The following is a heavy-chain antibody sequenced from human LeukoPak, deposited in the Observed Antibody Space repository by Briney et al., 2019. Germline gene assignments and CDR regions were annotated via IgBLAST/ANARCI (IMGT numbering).Heavy chain of an antibody. CDR1: GDSVSSNSVT. CDR2: TYYRSTWYN. V-gene: IGHV6-1*01. CDR3: ARRLTQYDCFDP. Sequence: SQTLSLTCAISGDSVSSNSVTWNWIRQSPSRGLEWLGRTYYRSTWYNDYTVSVRGRITVNPDTPKNQFSLHLNSVTPEDTAVYYCARRLTQYDCFDPWGQGILVTVSS. D-gene: IGHD2-2*01. J-gene: IGHJ5*02.